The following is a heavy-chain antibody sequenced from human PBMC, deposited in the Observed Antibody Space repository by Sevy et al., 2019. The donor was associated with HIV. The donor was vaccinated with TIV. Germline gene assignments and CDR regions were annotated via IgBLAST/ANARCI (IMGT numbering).Heavy chain of an antibody. CDR1: EFTFSSYG. D-gene: IGHD2-15*01. V-gene: IGHV3-30*03. Sequence: GGSLRLSCAASEFTFSSYGMHWVRQAPGKGLEWVAVISYDGSNKYYADSVKGRFTISRDNSKNTLYLQMNSLRAEDTAVYYCATSLMPYCSGGSCYYFDYWGQGTLVTVSS. CDR2: ISYDGSNK. CDR3: ATSLMPYCSGGSCYYFDY. J-gene: IGHJ4*02.